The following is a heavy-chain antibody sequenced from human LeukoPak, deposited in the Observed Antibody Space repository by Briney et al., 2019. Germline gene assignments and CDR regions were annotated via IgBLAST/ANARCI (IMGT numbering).Heavy chain of an antibody. CDR3: ARAPVTSCRGAFCYPFDY. CDR1: GFTFSSYS. J-gene: IGHJ4*02. Sequence: GGSLRLSCAASGFTFSSYSMNWVRQAPGKGLEWVSSISSSSSYIYYADSVKGRFTISRDNSKNTLYLQMNSLRVEDAAVYYCARAPVTSCRGAFCYPFDYWGQETLVTVSS. V-gene: IGHV3-21*04. D-gene: IGHD2-15*01. CDR2: ISSSSSYI.